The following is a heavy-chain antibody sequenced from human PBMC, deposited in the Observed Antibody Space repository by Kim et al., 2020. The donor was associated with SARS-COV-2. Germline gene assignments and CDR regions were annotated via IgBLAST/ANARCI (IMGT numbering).Heavy chain of an antibody. CDR3: RSGGCSSTSCNGLDP. D-gene: IGHD2-2*01. Sequence: GGSLRLSCAASGFTFSDYYMSWIRQAPGKGLEGVSYISSSSSSTNYADSGKGRLTISRDNAKNSLYLQMNSLRAEDTAVYYWRSGGCSSTSCNGLDPWG. V-gene: IGHV3-11*06. J-gene: IGHJ5*02. CDR1: GFTFSDYY. CDR2: ISSSSSST.